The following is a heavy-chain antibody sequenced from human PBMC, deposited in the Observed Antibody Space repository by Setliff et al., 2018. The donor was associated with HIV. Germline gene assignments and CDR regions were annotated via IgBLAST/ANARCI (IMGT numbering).Heavy chain of an antibody. J-gene: IGHJ2*01. CDR1: GFTFSDYY. D-gene: IGHD2-2*01. V-gene: IGHV3-11*04. CDR3: ARLRVVVVPAASWYFDL. Sequence: PGGSLRLSCAASGFTFSDYYMSWIRQAPGKGLEFISYISSRGSTIYYADSVKGRFTISRDNAKNSLYLQLNSRRAEETAVYYCARLRVVVVPAASWYFDLWGRGTLV. CDR2: ISSRGSTI.